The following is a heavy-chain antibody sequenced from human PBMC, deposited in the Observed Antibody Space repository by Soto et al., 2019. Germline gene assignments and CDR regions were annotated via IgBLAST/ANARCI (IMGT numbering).Heavy chain of an antibody. Sequence: QVHLVQSGAEVKKPGSSVKVSCKASGGSFSNYIFAWVRQVPGQGLEWMGGTIPMFATAQYAQKLQGRVTITADESTSTVYMDLTSLTSADTAVYYCARGLFGQQWLVGFDTCGQGTLVTVSS. J-gene: IGHJ4*02. V-gene: IGHV1-69*01. CDR2: TIPMFATA. CDR3: ARGLFGQQWLVGFDT. CDR1: GGSFSNYI. D-gene: IGHD6-19*01.